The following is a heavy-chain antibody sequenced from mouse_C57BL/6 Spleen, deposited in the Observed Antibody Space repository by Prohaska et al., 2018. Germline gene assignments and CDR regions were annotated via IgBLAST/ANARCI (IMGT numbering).Heavy chain of an antibody. V-gene: IGHV11-2*01. D-gene: IGHD2-10*02. J-gene: IGHJ1*02. CDR3: MRSSNYRYFDV. CDR2: IKSDGSAI. Sequence: EVQLLETGGGLVQPGGSRGLSCEGSGFTFSGFWMSWVLQTPGKTLEWIGDIKSDGSAINYAPSIKDRFTIFRDNDKSTLYLQISNVRSEDTATYFCMRSSNYRYFDVWGAGTTVTISS. CDR1: GFTFSGFW.